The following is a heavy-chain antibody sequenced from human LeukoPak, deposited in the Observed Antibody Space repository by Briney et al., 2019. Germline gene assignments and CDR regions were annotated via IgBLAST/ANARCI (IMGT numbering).Heavy chain of an antibody. CDR3: ARGFRYCSGGSCYQKGPFDY. V-gene: IGHV4-59*01. CDR2: IYYSGST. Sequence: PSETLSLTCTVSGGSFSSCYWTWIRQPPGKGLEWIGYIYYSGSTNYNPSLKSRVAISVDTSKTHFSLKLTSVTAADTAVYYCARGFRYCSGGSCYQKGPFDYWGQGTLVTVSS. J-gene: IGHJ4*02. CDR1: GGSFSSCY. D-gene: IGHD2-15*01.